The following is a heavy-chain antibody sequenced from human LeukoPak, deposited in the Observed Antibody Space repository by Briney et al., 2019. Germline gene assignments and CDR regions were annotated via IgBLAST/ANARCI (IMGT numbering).Heavy chain of an antibody. D-gene: IGHD6-13*01. J-gene: IGHJ4*02. CDR2: IKQDGSEK. V-gene: IGHV3-7*03. CDR3: AKNAGNFDY. Sequence: SGGSLRLSCAASGFTFSNYWVSWVRQAPGKGLEWVAKIKQDGSEKNYVESLKGRFTISRDHSKNTLYLQMNSLRAEDTAVYYCAKNAGNFDYWGQGTLVTVSS. CDR1: GFTFSNYW.